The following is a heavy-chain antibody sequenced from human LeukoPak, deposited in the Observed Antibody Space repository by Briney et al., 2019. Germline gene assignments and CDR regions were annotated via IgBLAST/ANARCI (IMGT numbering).Heavy chain of an antibody. CDR3: AVRKAYDFWSGRFDP. CDR1: GGSLSSSGYY. CDR2: IYYRGGS. V-gene: IGHV4-39*01. J-gene: IGHJ5*02. D-gene: IGHD3-3*01. Sequence: SETLSLTCTVSGGSLSSSGYYWGWIRQPPGTGLEWIGSIYYRGGSYYNPSLKSRVTISVDTSKNQFSLKLSSVTAADTAVYYCAVRKAYDFWSGRFDPWGQGTLVTVSS.